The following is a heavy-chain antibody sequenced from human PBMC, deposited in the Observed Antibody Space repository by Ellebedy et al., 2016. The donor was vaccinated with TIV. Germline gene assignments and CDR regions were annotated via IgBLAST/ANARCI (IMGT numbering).Heavy chain of an antibody. CDR3: AREATGDAFDI. CDR2: INHSGST. CDR1: GGSISTYY. Sequence: SETLSLXCTVSGGSISTYYWSWIRQPPGKGLEWIGEINHSGSTNYNPSLKSRVTISVDTSKNQFSLKLSSVTAADTAVYYCAREATGDAFDIWGQGTMVTVSS. D-gene: IGHD1-26*01. J-gene: IGHJ3*02. V-gene: IGHV4-34*01.